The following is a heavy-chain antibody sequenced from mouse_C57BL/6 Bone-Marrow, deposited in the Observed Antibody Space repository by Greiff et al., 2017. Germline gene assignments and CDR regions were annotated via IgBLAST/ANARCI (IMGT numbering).Heavy chain of an antibody. Sequence: QVQLQQPGAELVKPGASVKLSCKASGYTFTSYWMHWVKQRPGQGLEWIGMIHPNSGSTNYNEKFKSKATLTVDKSSSTAYMQLSSLTSEDSAVYYCARDPDGYYLYYAMDYWGQGTSVTVSS. CDR2: IHPNSGST. D-gene: IGHD2-3*01. CDR3: ARDPDGYYLYYAMDY. CDR1: GYTFTSYW. V-gene: IGHV1-64*01. J-gene: IGHJ4*01.